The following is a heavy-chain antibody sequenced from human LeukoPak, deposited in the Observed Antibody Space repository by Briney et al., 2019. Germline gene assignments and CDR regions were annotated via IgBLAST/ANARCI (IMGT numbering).Heavy chain of an antibody. CDR1: GFTLRSYN. J-gene: IGHJ6*04. V-gene: IGHV3-48*01. Sequence: PGGSLRLSCAASGFTLRSYNMNWVRQAPGKGLEWVSYITGGSTTIYYADSVKGRFTISRDNAKNSLYLQMNSLRAEDTAVYYCAELGITMIGGVWGKGTTVTISS. CDR3: AELGITMIGGV. CDR2: ITGGSTTI. D-gene: IGHD3-10*02.